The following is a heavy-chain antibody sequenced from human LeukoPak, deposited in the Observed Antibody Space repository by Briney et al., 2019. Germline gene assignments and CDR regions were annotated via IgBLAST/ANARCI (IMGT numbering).Heavy chain of an antibody. J-gene: IGHJ6*02. D-gene: IGHD3-10*01. CDR3: ASPKITMVRGVYYYGMDV. V-gene: IGHV1-69*13. CDR1: GGTFSSYA. Sequence: SVKVSCKASGGTFSSYAISWVRQAPGQGLEWMGGIIPIFGTANYAQKFQGRVTITADESTSTAYMELSSLRSEDTAVYYCASPKITMVRGVYYYGMDVWGQGTTVTVSS. CDR2: IIPIFGTA.